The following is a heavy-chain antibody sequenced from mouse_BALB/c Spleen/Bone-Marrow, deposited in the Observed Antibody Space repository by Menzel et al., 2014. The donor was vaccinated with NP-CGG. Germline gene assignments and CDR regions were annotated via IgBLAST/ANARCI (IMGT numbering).Heavy chain of an antibody. V-gene: IGHV1S81*02. Sequence: QVQLKESGAELVKPGASVKLSCKASGYTFTSYWMHWVKQRPGQGLEWIGEINPSNGCTNYNEKFKSKATLTVDKSSSTAYMQLSSLTSEDSAVYYCARTYFDYWGQGTTLTVSS. CDR1: GYTFTSYW. J-gene: IGHJ2*01. CDR2: INPSNGCT. CDR3: ARTYFDY.